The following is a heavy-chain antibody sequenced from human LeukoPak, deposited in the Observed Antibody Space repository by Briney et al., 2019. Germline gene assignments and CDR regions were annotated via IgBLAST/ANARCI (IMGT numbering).Heavy chain of an antibody. Sequence: PGGSLRLSCAASGFTFSSYGMHWVRQAPGKGLEWVALISHHGSDNFYADSVKGRFTISRDNSKNTLYLQMNSLRPEDTAVYYCAKDHGEGYCSGGSCWHYGMDVWGQGTTVTVSS. J-gene: IGHJ6*02. CDR1: GFTFSSYG. D-gene: IGHD2-15*01. V-gene: IGHV3-30*18. CDR2: ISHHGSDN. CDR3: AKDHGEGYCSGGSCWHYGMDV.